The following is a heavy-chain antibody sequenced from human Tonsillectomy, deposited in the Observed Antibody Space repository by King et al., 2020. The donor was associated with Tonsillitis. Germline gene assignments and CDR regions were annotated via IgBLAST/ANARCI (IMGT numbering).Heavy chain of an antibody. D-gene: IGHD5-24*01. J-gene: IGHJ1*01. CDR1: GFTFRSYN. CDR2: ISRSGSTI. V-gene: IGHV3-48*01. CDR3: ARGLGGDGYTDAEFFQH. Sequence: VQLVESGGGLVQPGGSLRLSCASSGFTFRSYNMNWVRQAPGRGLEWLSYISRSGSTISYADSVEGRFTISRDNAKNSLYLQMNSLRAEDTAVYYCARGLGGDGYTDAEFFQHWGQGTLVTVSS.